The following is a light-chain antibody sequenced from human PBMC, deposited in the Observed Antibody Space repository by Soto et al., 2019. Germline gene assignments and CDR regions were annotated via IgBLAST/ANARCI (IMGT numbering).Light chain of an antibody. CDR2: LGS. Sequence: DIVMTQSPLSLPVTPGEPASISCRSSQSLLHSNGYNYLDWYLQKPGQSPQLLIYLGSNRASGVPDRFSGSGSGTDFTLKISRVEAEDGGVYYCMQALQTPYTCGQGTKLEIK. J-gene: IGKJ2*01. CDR1: QSLLHSNGYNY. CDR3: MQALQTPYT. V-gene: IGKV2-28*01.